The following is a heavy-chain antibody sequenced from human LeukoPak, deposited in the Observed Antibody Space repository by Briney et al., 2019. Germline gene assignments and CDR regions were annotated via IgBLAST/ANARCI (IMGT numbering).Heavy chain of an antibody. V-gene: IGHV1-8*01. CDR1: GYTFTSYD. CDR3: ARGGASAAARRFDP. CDR2: MNPNSGNT. D-gene: IGHD2-2*01. Sequence: GASVKVSCKASGYTFTSYDINWVRQVTGQGLEWMGWMNPNSGNTGYAQKFHGRITITSNTSTSTAFMELGSLRSEDTAVYYCARGGASAAARRFDPWGQGTLVTVSS. J-gene: IGHJ5*02.